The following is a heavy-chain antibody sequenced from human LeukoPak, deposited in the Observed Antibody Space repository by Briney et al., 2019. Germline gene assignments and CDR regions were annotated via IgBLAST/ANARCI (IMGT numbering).Heavy chain of an antibody. CDR1: GFTVSSNY. CDR2: IYSGGST. Sequence: GGSLRLSCAASGFTVSSNYMSWVRQAAGKGLEWVSVIYSGGSTYYADSVKGRFTISRHNSKNTLYLQMNSLRAEDTAVYYCARDSWDSSGWFFDYWGQGTLVTVSS. J-gene: IGHJ4*02. V-gene: IGHV3-53*04. CDR3: ARDSWDSSGWFFDY. D-gene: IGHD6-13*01.